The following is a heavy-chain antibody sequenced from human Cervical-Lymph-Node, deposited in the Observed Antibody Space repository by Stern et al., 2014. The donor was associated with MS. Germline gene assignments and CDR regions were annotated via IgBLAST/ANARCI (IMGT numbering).Heavy chain of an antibody. CDR2: IYSGDSDT. CDR1: GYSFTSYW. Sequence: VQLVESGAEVKKPGESLKISCKTSGYSFTSYWIGWVRQMSGKGLEWMGIIYSGDSDTRYSPSFQGQVTISVDKSISTAYLQWSSLKASDTAMYYCARVNYGSNSAVDYWGQGTLVTVSS. J-gene: IGHJ4*02. V-gene: IGHV5-51*03. CDR3: ARVNYGSNSAVDY. D-gene: IGHD4-17*01.